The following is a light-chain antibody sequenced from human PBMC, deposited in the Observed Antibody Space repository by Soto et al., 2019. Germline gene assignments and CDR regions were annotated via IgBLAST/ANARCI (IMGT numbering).Light chain of an antibody. CDR3: QPSYSTPLT. J-gene: IGKJ4*01. Sequence: DIQMTQSPSSLSASVADRVTITWRASQSISSYLNWYQQKPGKAPKLLIYAASSLQSGVPSRFSGSGSGTDFTLTISSLQPEDFATYYCQPSYSTPLTFGGGTKVDIK. CDR2: AAS. CDR1: QSISSY. V-gene: IGKV1-39*01.